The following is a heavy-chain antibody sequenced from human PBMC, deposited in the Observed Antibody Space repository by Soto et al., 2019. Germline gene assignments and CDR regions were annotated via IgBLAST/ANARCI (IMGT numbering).Heavy chain of an antibody. Sequence: EVQLLESGGDLVQPGGSLRLSCAASGFSFSSYAMNWVRQAPGKGPEWVSSISDSGSITFYADSVKGRFTISRDNSKNTLFLEMNSLRAEETAVYYCAQTAVTCTVGPPYFFGYWGQGTLVTVSS. CDR1: GFSFSSYA. CDR2: ISDSGSIT. J-gene: IGHJ4*02. D-gene: IGHD6-19*01. V-gene: IGHV3-23*01. CDR3: AQTAVTCTVGPPYFFGY.